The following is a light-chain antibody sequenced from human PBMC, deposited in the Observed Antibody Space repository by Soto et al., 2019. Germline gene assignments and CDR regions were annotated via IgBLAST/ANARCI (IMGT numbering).Light chain of an antibody. CDR2: AAS. V-gene: IGKV1-39*01. J-gene: IGKJ4*01. CDR3: QQSYSSPLT. CDR1: QSITSY. Sequence: DIQMTQSPLSLSASVGDSVTITCRASQSITSYLSWYQIQSGKAPKLLIFAASILQSGVPSRFSGTGSGTDFTLTISSLQPEDLWTYYCQQSYSSPLTFGGGTKVEIK.